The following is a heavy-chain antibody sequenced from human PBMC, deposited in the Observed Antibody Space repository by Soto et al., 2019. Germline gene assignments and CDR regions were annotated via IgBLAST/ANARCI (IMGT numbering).Heavy chain of an antibody. J-gene: IGHJ4*02. CDR2: ISSSSSTI. Sequence: GGSLRLSCAASGFTFSSYSMNWVRQAPGKGLEWVSYISSSSSTIYYADSVKGRFTISRDNAKNSLYLQMNSLRAEDTAVYYCARVYDFWSGFPIDYWGQGTLVTVSS. CDR1: GFTFSSYS. CDR3: ARVYDFWSGFPIDY. D-gene: IGHD3-3*01. V-gene: IGHV3-48*01.